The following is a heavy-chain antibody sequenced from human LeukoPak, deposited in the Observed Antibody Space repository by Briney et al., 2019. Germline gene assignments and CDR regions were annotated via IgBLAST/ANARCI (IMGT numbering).Heavy chain of an antibody. CDR3: ARGPFYTRRRTELAPFDY. D-gene: IGHD1-26*01. CDR1: GGSISSSSYY. J-gene: IGHJ4*02. Sequence: SETLSLTCTVSGGSISSSSYYWGWIRQPPGKGLEWIGSIYYSGSTYYNPSLKSRVTISVDTSKNQFSLKLSSVTAADTAVYYCARGPFYTRRRTELAPFDYWGQGTLVTVSS. V-gene: IGHV4-39*07. CDR2: IYYSGST.